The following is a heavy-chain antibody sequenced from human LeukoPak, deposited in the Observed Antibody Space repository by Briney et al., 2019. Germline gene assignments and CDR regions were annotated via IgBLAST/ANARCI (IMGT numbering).Heavy chain of an antibody. J-gene: IGHJ3*02. Sequence: PSETLSLTRAVYGGSFSGYYWSWIRQPPGKGLEWIGEINHSGSTNYNPSLKSRVTISVDTSKNQFSLKLSSVTAADTAVYYCATTFIAVALSDAFDIWGQGTMVTVSS. D-gene: IGHD6-19*01. CDR2: INHSGST. CDR1: GGSFSGYY. CDR3: ATTFIAVALSDAFDI. V-gene: IGHV4-34*01.